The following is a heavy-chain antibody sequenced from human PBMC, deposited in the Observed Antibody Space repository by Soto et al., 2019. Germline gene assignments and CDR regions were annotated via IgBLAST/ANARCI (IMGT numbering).Heavy chain of an antibody. CDR2: IYYSGST. Sequence: PSETLSLTCTVSGGSISSYYWSWIRQPPGKGLEWIGYIYYSGSTNYNPSLKSRVTISVDTSKNQFSLKLSSVTAADTAVYYCARKGYCSSTSCPVGAFDIWGQGTMVTVSS. J-gene: IGHJ3*02. CDR3: ARKGYCSSTSCPVGAFDI. CDR1: GGSISSYY. D-gene: IGHD2-2*01. V-gene: IGHV4-59*01.